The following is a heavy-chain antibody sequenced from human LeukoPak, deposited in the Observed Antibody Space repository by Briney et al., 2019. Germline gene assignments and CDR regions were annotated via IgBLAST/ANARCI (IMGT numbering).Heavy chain of an antibody. CDR3: ARDLRAAAGLRILDAFDI. D-gene: IGHD6-13*01. V-gene: IGHV3-21*01. CDR1: GFTFNRYS. CDR2: ISTSSSYI. Sequence: GGSLRLSCAASGFTFNRYSMNWVRQAPGKGLAWVSSISTSSSYIYYADSVKGRFTISRDNAKNSLYLQMNSLRAEDTAVYYCARDLRAAAGLRILDAFDIWGQGTMVTVSS. J-gene: IGHJ3*02.